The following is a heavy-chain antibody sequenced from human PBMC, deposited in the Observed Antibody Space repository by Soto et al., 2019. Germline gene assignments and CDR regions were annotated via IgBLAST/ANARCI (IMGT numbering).Heavy chain of an antibody. Sequence: PSETLSLTCTVSGGSVSSGSYYWSWIRQPPGKGLEWIGYIYYSGSTNYNPSLKSRVTISVDTSKNQFSLKLSSVTAADTAVYYCAREGRRFGELRYYYYYYGMDVWGQGTTVTSP. CDR1: GGSVSSGSYY. J-gene: IGHJ6*02. CDR2: IYYSGST. V-gene: IGHV4-61*01. CDR3: AREGRRFGELRYYYYYYGMDV. D-gene: IGHD3-10*01.